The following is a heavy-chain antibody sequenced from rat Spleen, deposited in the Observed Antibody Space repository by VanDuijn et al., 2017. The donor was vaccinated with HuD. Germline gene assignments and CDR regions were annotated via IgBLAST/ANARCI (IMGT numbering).Heavy chain of an antibody. V-gene: IGHV5-25*01. D-gene: IGHD1-4*01. CDR3: ARPLLTARPYWFAY. CDR1: GFPFSDHY. Sequence: EVQLVESGGGLVQPGRSLKLSCAASGFPFSDHYMAWVRQAPTKGLEWVASISPGGTNTYYRDSVKGRFTISRDNAKSTLYLQMGSLRSEDTATFYCARPLLTARPYWFAYWGQGTLVTVSS. J-gene: IGHJ3*01. CDR2: ISPGGTNT.